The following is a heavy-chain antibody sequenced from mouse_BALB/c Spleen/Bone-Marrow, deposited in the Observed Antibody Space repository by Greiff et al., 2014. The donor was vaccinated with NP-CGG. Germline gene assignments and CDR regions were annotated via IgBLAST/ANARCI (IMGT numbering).Heavy chain of an antibody. V-gene: IGHV1-7*01. CDR1: GYTFTIYW. J-gene: IGHJ3*01. CDR3: ARSGTVADPALIY. Sequence: QVQLQQPGAELAKPGASVKMSCKASGYTFTIYWMHWVKQRPGQGLEWIGYIDPSTGYTEYNQKFKDKATLTADKSSSTAYMQLSSLTSEDSAVYYCARSGTVADPALIYWGQGTLVTVSA. CDR2: IDPSTGYT. D-gene: IGHD1-1*01.